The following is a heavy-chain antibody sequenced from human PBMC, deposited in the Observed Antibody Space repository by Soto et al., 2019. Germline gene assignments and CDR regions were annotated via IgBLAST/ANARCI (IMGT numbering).Heavy chain of an antibody. V-gene: IGHV1-2*04. CDR3: ARRRLMGGYGHYPPGDYYGMDV. CDR1: GYTFTGYY. J-gene: IGHJ6*02. D-gene: IGHD4-17*01. Sequence: QVQLVQSGAEVKKPGASVKVSCKASGYTFTGYYMHWVRQAPGQGLERMGWINPNSGGTNYAQKFQGWVTTTRDTSISTAYMERSRLRSDDTAVYYCARRRLMGGYGHYPPGDYYGMDVWGQGTTVTVSS. CDR2: INPNSGGT.